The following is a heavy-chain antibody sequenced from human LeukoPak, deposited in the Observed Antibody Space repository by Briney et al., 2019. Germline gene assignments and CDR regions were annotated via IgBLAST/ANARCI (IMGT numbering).Heavy chain of an antibody. CDR3: ARAVSFSGSAVTGGAH. J-gene: IGHJ4*02. D-gene: IGHD6-19*01. CDR2: ISVYNGNT. CDR1: GYTFTSYG. V-gene: IGHV1-18*01. Sequence: ASVKVSCKASGYTFTSYGISWVRQAPGQVLEWIGWISVYNGNTIYAQTLKGRVTMTTDTSTSTAYMELRSLQSDDTAVYYCARAVSFSGSAVTGGAHWGQGTLVTVSS.